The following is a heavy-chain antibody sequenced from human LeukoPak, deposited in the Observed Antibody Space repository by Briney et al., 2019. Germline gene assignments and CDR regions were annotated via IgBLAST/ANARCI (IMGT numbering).Heavy chain of an antibody. V-gene: IGHV3-33*01. J-gene: IGHJ4*02. CDR1: GFTFSSFG. Sequence: GGSLRLSCAASGFTFSSFGMHWVRQAPGKGLEWVAIIWYDGSNKYYADSVKGRFTISRDNSKNTLYLQMNSLRAEDTAVYYCARDYGGYSGYGWGDFDYWGQGTLVTVSS. CDR2: IWYDGSNK. D-gene: IGHD5-12*01. CDR3: ARDYGGYSGYGWGDFDY.